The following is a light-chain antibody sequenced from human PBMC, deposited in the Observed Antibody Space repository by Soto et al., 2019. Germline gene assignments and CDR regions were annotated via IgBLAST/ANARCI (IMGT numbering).Light chain of an antibody. CDR2: KAS. J-gene: IGKJ1*01. CDR3: QQYNSDHWT. V-gene: IGKV1-5*03. Sequence: DIQMTQSPSTLSASVGDRVTITCRASQSISSWLAWYQQKPGKAPKLLIYKASSLESGVPSRFSGRGAGTEFSLAISSLQPDAFATYYCQQYNSDHWTFGQGTKVEIK. CDR1: QSISSW.